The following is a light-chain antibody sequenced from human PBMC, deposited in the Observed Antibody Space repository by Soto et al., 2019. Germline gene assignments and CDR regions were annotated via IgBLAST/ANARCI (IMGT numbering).Light chain of an antibody. CDR2: DAS. CDR1: QSVSSY. Sequence: EIVLTQSPATLTLSPGERATLSCRASQSVSSYLAWYHQKPGQAPRLLIYDASNRATAIPARFSGSGSGTEFTLTISSLEPEDFAVYYCQQRSNWPRTFGQGTKLEIK. J-gene: IGKJ1*01. CDR3: QQRSNWPRT. V-gene: IGKV3-11*01.